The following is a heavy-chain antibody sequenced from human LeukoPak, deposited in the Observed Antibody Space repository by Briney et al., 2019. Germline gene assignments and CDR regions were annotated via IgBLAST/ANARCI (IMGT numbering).Heavy chain of an antibody. J-gene: IGHJ4*02. Sequence: SVKVSCKASGGTFSTYAISWVRQAPGQGLEWMGGISHIFGSANYAQKFQGRVTITADESTTTAYMELSSLRSEDTAMYYCASRLMVELSTYFDYWGQGTLVTVSS. V-gene: IGHV1-69*13. CDR1: GGTFSTYA. CDR3: ASRLMVELSTYFDY. D-gene: IGHD5-24*01. CDR2: ISHIFGSA.